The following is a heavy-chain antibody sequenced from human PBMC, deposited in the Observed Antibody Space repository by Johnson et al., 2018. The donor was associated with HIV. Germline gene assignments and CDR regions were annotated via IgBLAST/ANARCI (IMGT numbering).Heavy chain of an antibody. V-gene: IGHV3-30*14. CDR1: GFTFSNAW. Sequence: QVQLVESGGGLVKPGGSLRLSCAASGFTFSNAWMNWVRQAPGKGLEWVAVISYDGSNKYYADSVKGRFTISRDNSKNTLYLQMNSLRSEDTAVYYCARDRAILAARPAGAFDVWGPGTMVTVSS. J-gene: IGHJ3*01. CDR3: ARDRAILAARPAGAFDV. CDR2: ISYDGSNK. D-gene: IGHD6-6*01.